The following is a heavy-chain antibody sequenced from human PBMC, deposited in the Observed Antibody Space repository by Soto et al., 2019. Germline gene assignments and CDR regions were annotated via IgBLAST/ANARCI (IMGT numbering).Heavy chain of an antibody. V-gene: IGHV3-33*06. D-gene: IGHD3-10*01. Sequence: QVQLVESGGGVVQPGRSLRLSCAASGFTFSSYGMHWVRQAPGKGLEWVAVIWYDGSNKYYADSVKGRFTISRDNSKNTLYLQMNSLRAEDTALYYCAKDSSRYYGSGSYPRSDYYGMDVWGQGTTVTVSS. CDR3: AKDSSRYYGSGSYPRSDYYGMDV. CDR1: GFTFSSYG. J-gene: IGHJ6*02. CDR2: IWYDGSNK.